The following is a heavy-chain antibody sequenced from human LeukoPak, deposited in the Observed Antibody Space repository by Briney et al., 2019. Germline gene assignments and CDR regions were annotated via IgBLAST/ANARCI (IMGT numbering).Heavy chain of an antibody. CDR1: GYTFSGYY. J-gene: IGHJ4*02. CDR2: INTNSGNP. Sequence: ASVKVSCKASGYTFSGYYIHWVRQAPGQGLEWMGRINTNSGNPTYAQGFTGRSVFSLDTSVSTAYLQISSLKAEDTAVYYCARQKTDYYDSSGYYIFDYWGQGTLVTVSS. D-gene: IGHD3-22*01. CDR3: ARQKTDYYDSSGYYIFDY. V-gene: IGHV7-4-1*02.